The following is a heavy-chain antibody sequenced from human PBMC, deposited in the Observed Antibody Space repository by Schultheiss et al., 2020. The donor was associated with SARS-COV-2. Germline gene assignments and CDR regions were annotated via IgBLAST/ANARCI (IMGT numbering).Heavy chain of an antibody. J-gene: IGHJ6*02. CDR3: AKGSGSSSWHYYYYGMDV. V-gene: IGHV3-33*06. CDR2: IWYDGSNK. Sequence: GGSLRLSCAASRFAFSTYGMHWVRQAPGKGLEWVAVIWYDGSNKYYADSVKGRFTISRDNSKNTLYLQMNSLRAEDTAVYYCAKGSGSSSWHYYYYGMDVWGQGTTVTVSS. CDR1: RFAFSTYG. D-gene: IGHD6-13*01.